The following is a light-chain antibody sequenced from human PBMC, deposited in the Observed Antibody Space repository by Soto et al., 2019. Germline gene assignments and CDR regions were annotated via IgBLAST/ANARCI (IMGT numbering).Light chain of an antibody. CDR2: DAS. CDR1: QSVSSY. CDR3: QQRSNWPPYT. J-gene: IGKJ2*01. V-gene: IGKV3-11*01. Sequence: EIVLTQSPATLSLSPGERATLSCRASQSVSSYLASYQQKPGQAPRLLIYDASNRATGIPARFSGSGSGTDVTLTISSLEPEDFAVYYWQQRSNWPPYTFGQGTKLEIK.